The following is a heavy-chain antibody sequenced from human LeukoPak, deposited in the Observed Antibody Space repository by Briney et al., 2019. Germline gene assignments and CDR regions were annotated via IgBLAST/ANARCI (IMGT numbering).Heavy chain of an antibody. CDR3: AKGSSSSRPYYFDY. J-gene: IGHJ4*02. Sequence: GGSLRLSCAASGFTFNNYVMNWVRQAPGKGLEWVSAITDSSTSTYYADSVKGRFTISRDSSKNTLYLQMNSLRAEDTAVYYCAKGSSSSRPYYFDYWGQGTLVTVSS. V-gene: IGHV3-23*01. D-gene: IGHD6-13*01. CDR2: ITDSSTST. CDR1: GFTFNNYV.